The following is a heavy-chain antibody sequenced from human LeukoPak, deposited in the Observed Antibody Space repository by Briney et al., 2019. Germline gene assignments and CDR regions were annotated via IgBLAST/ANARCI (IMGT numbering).Heavy chain of an antibody. J-gene: IGHJ4*02. D-gene: IGHD6-19*01. CDR3: AQDSSGWYGRLGY. Sequence: ASVKVSCKASGYTFTSYGISWVRQAPGQGLEWMGWISAYNGNTNYAQKLQGRVTMTTDISTSTAYMELRSLRSDGTAVYYCAQDSSGWYGRLGYWGQGTLVTVSS. V-gene: IGHV1-18*01. CDR2: ISAYNGNT. CDR1: GYTFTSYG.